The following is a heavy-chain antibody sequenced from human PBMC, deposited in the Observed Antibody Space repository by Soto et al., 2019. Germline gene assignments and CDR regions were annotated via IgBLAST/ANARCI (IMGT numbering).Heavy chain of an antibody. CDR1: GSPFTDYY. V-gene: IGHV1-2*04. J-gene: IGHJ5*02. CDR3: ARDLYSSSFTNWFDP. D-gene: IGHD6-6*01. Sequence: ASVKVSCKASGSPFTDYYMHWVRQAPGQGLEWMGWINPNSGGTNYAQKFQGWVTMTRDTSISTAYIELSRLRSDDTAVYYCARDLYSSSFTNWFDPWGQGTLVTVSS. CDR2: INPNSGGT.